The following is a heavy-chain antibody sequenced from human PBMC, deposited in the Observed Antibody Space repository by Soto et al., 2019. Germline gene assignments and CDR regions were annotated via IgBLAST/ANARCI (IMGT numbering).Heavy chain of an antibody. CDR1: GFTFSSYA. J-gene: IGHJ3*02. Sequence: QPGGSLRLSCAASGFTFSSYAMSWVRQAPGKGLEWVSAISGSGGSTYYADSVKGRFTISRDNSKNTLYLQMNSLRAEDAAVYYCAKEGYCSGGSCYSAAFDIWGQGTMVTRLL. V-gene: IGHV3-23*01. CDR3: AKEGYCSGGSCYSAAFDI. D-gene: IGHD2-15*01. CDR2: ISGSGGST.